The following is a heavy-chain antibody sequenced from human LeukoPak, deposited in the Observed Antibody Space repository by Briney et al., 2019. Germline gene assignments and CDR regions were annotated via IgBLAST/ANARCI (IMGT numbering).Heavy chain of an antibody. CDR1: GYTFTSYG. J-gene: IGHJ3*02. CDR3: ARSLRAHCSSTSCYSGGLDAFDI. D-gene: IGHD2-2*01. CDR2: ISAYNGNT. V-gene: IGHV1-18*01. Sequence: ASVKVSCKASGYTFTSYGISWVRQAPGQGLERMGWISAYNGNTNYAQKLQGRVTMTTDTSTSTAYMELRSLRSDDTAVYYCARSLRAHCSSTSCYSGGLDAFDIWGQGTMVTVSS.